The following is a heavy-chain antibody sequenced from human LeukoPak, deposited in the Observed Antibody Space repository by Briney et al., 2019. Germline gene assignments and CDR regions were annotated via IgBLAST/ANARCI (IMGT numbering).Heavy chain of an antibody. CDR2: ISAYNGNT. Sequence: GASVKVSCKASGYTFTSYGISWVRQAPGQGLEWMGWISAYNGNTNYAQKLQGRVTMTTDTSTSTAYMELRSLRSDDTAVYYCARELSESVAGAIFDYWGQGTLVTVSS. CDR1: GYTFTSYG. V-gene: IGHV1-18*01. J-gene: IGHJ4*02. D-gene: IGHD6-19*01. CDR3: ARELSESVAGAIFDY.